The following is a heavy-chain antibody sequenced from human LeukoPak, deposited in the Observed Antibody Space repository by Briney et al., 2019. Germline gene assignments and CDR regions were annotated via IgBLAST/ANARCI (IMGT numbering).Heavy chain of an antibody. CDR2: LERDGSHK. CDR3: ARDPLTGALDY. D-gene: IGHD7-27*01. J-gene: IGHJ4*02. CDR1: GFSFSSFW. V-gene: IGHV3-7*01. Sequence: GGSLRLSCAASGFSFSSFWMSWVRQAPGKGLEWVANLERDGSHKDYVDSVRGRFAISRDNAKNSLYLQMNSLRVEDTAIYYCARDPLTGALDYWGQGTLVTVAS.